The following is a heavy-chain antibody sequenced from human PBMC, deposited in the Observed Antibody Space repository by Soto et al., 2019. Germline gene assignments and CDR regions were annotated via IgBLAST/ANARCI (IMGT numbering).Heavy chain of an antibody. CDR1: GFSLSPGGVA. CDR2: IYWDDDK. V-gene: IGHV2-5*02. J-gene: IGHJ3*02. CDR3: ARLNTVGGVGVHAFDI. Sequence: QITLKESGPALVKPTQTLTLTCSFSGFSLSPGGVAVGWFRQPPGKALEWLALIYWDDDKRYSPSLKSRLTITRDTSKKQVVLTTTEMDPVDTATYFCARLNTVGGVGVHAFDIWGQGKLVSVSS. D-gene: IGHD3-16*01.